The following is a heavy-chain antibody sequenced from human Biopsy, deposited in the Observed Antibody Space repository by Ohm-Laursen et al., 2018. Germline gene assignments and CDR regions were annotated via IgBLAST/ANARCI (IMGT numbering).Heavy chain of an antibody. CDR3: ARGIGSMVRGVIINVNNWFDP. Sequence: ASVKVSCKASDYTFYSYGITWVRRAPGQGLEWMGWISTYNGNTTYAQKVQGRVTMTTDTSTSTAYMELRSLRSDDTAVYYCARGIGSMVRGVIINVNNWFDPWGQGTLVTVSS. V-gene: IGHV1-18*04. J-gene: IGHJ5*02. CDR2: ISTYNGNT. D-gene: IGHD3-10*01. CDR1: DYTFYSYG.